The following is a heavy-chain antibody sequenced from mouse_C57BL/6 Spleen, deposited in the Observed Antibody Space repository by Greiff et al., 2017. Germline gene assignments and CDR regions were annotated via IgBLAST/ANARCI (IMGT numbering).Heavy chain of an antibody. D-gene: IGHD1-1*01. CDR2: IDPSASYT. Sequence: QVQLQQPGAELVKPGASVKLSCKASGYTFTSYWMQWVKQRPGQGLEWIGEIDPSASYTNYNQKFKGKATLTVDTSSSTAYMQLSSLTSEDSAVYYCSRYYYGSNLYYAMDYWGQGTSVTVSS. V-gene: IGHV1-50*01. J-gene: IGHJ4*01. CDR1: GYTFTSYW. CDR3: SRYYYGSNLYYAMDY.